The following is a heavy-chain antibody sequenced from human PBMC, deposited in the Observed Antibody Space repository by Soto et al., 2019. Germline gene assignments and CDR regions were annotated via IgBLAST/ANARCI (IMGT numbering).Heavy chain of an antibody. V-gene: IGHV4-39*01. Sequence: PSETLSLTCTVSGGSISSSSYYWGGIRQPPGKGLEWIGSIYYSGSTYYNPSLKSRVTISVDTSKNQFSLKLSSVTAADTAVYFCVWQSKYTSSFHWGPGTLVTVSS. D-gene: IGHD6-13*01. CDR3: VWQSKYTSSFH. CDR2: IYYSGST. J-gene: IGHJ4*02. CDR1: GGSISSSSYY.